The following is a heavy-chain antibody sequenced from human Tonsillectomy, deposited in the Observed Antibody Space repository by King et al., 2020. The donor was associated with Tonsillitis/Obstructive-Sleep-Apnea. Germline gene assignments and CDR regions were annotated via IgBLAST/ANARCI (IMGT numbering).Heavy chain of an antibody. CDR2: INHSGST. V-gene: IGHV4-34*01. D-gene: IGHD2-2*01. CDR3: GTNAGDYYYYMDV. Sequence: QVQLQQWGAGLLKPSETLSLTCGVYGGSFSGYYWSWIRQPPGKGLEWIGEINHSGSTDYNSSLKSRVTISRDTSKNQFSLRLTSVTAADTAVYYCGTNAGDYYYYMDVWGKGTTVTVSS. J-gene: IGHJ6*03. CDR1: GGSFSGYY.